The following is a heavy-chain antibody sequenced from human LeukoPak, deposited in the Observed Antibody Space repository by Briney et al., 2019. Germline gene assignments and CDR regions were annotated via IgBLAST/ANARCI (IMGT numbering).Heavy chain of an antibody. D-gene: IGHD3-10*01. CDR2: IYHSGST. CDR1: GYSISSGYY. J-gene: IGHJ4*02. Sequence: KPSETLSLTCAVSGYSISSGYYWGWIRQPPGKGLEWIGSIYHSGSTNYNPSLKSRVTISVDTSKNQFSLKLSSVTAADTAVYYCARRYGSGSSGTFDYWGQGTLVTVSS. V-gene: IGHV4-38-2*01. CDR3: ARRYGSGSSGTFDY.